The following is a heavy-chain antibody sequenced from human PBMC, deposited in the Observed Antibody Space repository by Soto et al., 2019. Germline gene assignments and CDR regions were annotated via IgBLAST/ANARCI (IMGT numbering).Heavy chain of an antibody. J-gene: IGHJ3*02. CDR3: ARDNYCSGGSCYADDAFDI. CDR2: IWYDGSNK. D-gene: IGHD2-15*01. V-gene: IGHV3-33*01. Sequence: GGSLRLSCAASGFTFSSYGMHWVRQAPGKGLEWVAVIWYDGSNKYYADSVKGRFTISRDNSKNTLYLQMNSLGAEDTAVYYCARDNYCSGGSCYADDAFDIWGQGTMVTVSS. CDR1: GFTFSSYG.